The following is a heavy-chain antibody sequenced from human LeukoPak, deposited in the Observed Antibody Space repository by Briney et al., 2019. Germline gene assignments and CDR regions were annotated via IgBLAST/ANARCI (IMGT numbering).Heavy chain of an antibody. J-gene: IGHJ3*02. D-gene: IGHD6-13*01. Sequence: GGSLRLSCAASGFTFSSYWMHWVRQAPGKGLVWVSRINSDGSSTSYADSVKGRFTISRDNAKNTLYLQMNSLRAEDTAVYYCARDLPAYSSQSSNGAFDIWGQGTMVTVSS. V-gene: IGHV3-74*01. CDR2: INSDGSST. CDR3: ARDLPAYSSQSSNGAFDI. CDR1: GFTFSSYW.